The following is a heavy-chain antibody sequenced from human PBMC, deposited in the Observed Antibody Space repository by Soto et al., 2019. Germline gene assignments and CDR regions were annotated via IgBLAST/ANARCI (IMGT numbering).Heavy chain of an antibody. V-gene: IGHV4-59*12. CDR3: AREGPEGPVDY. Sequence: SETLSLTCTVSGGYISSYYWSWIRQPPGKGLEWIGYIYYSGSTNYNPSLKSRVTISVDTSKNQFSLKLSSVTAADTAVYYCAREGPEGPVDYWGQGTLVTVSS. CDR1: GGYISSYY. J-gene: IGHJ4*02. CDR2: IYYSGST.